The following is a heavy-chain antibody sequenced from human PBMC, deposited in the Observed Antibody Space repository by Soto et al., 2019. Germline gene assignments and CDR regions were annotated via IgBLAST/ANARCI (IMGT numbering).Heavy chain of an antibody. V-gene: IGHV4-30-4*01. J-gene: IGHJ4*02. CDR3: ARDFVSSSAMGTSYFDY. CDR1: GCSISCGNFY. Sequence: QVQLQESGTGLVKPSQTLSLTCSVSGCSISCGNFYYSWIRQPPGKGLEWIGYIAYSGSNSYNPSLESRVTITVDTSKTHFALKLSSVTAADAAVYFCARDFVSSSAMGTSYFDYWGQGTLITVSS. CDR2: IAYSGSN. D-gene: IGHD5-18*01.